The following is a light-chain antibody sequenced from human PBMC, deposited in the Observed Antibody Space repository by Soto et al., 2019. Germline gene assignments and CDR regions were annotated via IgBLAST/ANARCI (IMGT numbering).Light chain of an antibody. V-gene: IGKV1-39*01. CDR3: QQSYTTPRT. J-gene: IGKJ1*01. CDR1: QSITNY. Sequence: DLQMTQSPSSLSASVGDRVTITCRASQSITNYLNWYQQKPGKAPNLLIYAASNLQSGVPSRFSGSGSGTDFPLTISSLQPEDFATYYCQQSYTTPRTFGQGTRVEIK. CDR2: AAS.